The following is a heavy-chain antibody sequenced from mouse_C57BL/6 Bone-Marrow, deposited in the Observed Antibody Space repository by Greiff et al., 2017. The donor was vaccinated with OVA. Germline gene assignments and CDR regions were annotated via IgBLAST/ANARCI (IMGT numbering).Heavy chain of an antibody. CDR1: GFNIKDDY. CDR3: TTNYERDY. Sequence: VHVKQSGAELVRPGASVKLSCTASGFNIKDDYMHWVKQRPEQGLEWIGWIDPENGDTEYASKFQGKATITADTSSNTAYLQLSSMTSEDTAVYYCTTNYERDYWGQGTSVTVSS. V-gene: IGHV14-4*01. J-gene: IGHJ4*01. CDR2: IDPENGDT. D-gene: IGHD2-4*01.